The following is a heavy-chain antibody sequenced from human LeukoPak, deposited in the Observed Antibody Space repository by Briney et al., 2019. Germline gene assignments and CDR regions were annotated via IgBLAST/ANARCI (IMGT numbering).Heavy chain of an antibody. D-gene: IGHD4-17*01. V-gene: IGHV3-7*03. CDR2: IKQDGSEK. CDR3: AKWRDYGDGCLDY. J-gene: IGHJ4*02. Sequence: GGSLRLSCAASGFTFSSYWMSWVRQAPGKGLEWVANIKQDGSEKYYVDSVKGRFTISRDNAKNSLYLQMNSLRAEDTAVYYCAKWRDYGDGCLDYWGQGTLVTVSS. CDR1: GFTFSSYW.